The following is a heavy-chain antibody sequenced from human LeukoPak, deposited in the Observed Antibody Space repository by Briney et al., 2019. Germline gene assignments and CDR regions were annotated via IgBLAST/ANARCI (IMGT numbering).Heavy chain of an antibody. CDR1: GFTVSSNY. J-gene: IGHJ4*02. D-gene: IGHD4-17*01. CDR2: IYSGGST. Sequence: GGSLRLSCAASGFTVSSNYMSWVRQAPGKGLEWVSVIYSGGSTYYADSVKGRFAISRDNSKNTLYLQMNSLRAEDTAVYYCARVDYGDYGFDYWGQGTLVTVSS. V-gene: IGHV3-66*01. CDR3: ARVDYGDYGFDY.